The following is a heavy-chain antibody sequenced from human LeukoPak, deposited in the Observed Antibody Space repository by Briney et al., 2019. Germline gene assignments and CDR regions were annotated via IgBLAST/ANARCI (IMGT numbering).Heavy chain of an antibody. V-gene: IGHV1-2*06. CDR2: INPNSGGT. Sequence: ASVKVSCKASGYTFTGYYMHWVRQAPGQGLEWMGRINPNSGGTNYAQKFQGRVTMTRDTSTSTAYMELSRLRSDDTAVYYCARVLGYCSGGSCYSSRWFDPWGQGTLVTVSS. CDR1: GYTFTGYY. CDR3: ARVLGYCSGGSCYSSRWFDP. D-gene: IGHD2-15*01. J-gene: IGHJ5*02.